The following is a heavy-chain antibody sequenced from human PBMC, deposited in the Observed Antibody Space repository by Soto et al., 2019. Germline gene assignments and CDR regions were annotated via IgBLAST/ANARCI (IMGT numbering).Heavy chain of an antibody. V-gene: IGHV3-7*01. Sequence: VQLVESGGGLVQPGGSLRLSCAASGFTFSSYWMTWARQAPGKGLEWVASMNRDGSEKRYVDSVEGRFTIPRDNAKNSLFLQMNSLSPDDTAVYYCGRDAGRRFDYWGQGSLVTVSS. J-gene: IGHJ4*02. CDR1: GFTFSSYW. CDR2: MNRDGSEK. D-gene: IGHD6-13*01. CDR3: GRDAGRRFDY.